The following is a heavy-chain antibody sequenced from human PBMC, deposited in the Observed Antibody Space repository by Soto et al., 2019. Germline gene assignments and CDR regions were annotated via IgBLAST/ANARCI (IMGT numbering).Heavy chain of an antibody. V-gene: IGHV5-10-1*01. D-gene: IGHD5-18*01. CDR1: GYKFSDYW. CDR2: IDPSDSYT. CDR3: ARLVDAALVNGNYFDY. Sequence: PGESLKISCKNSGYKFSDYWISWVRQMPGKGLEWMGRIDPSDSYTSYSPSFQGHITISADKSIATAYLQWSSLKASDTAMYYCARLVDAALVNGNYFDYWSQGTLVTVSS. J-gene: IGHJ4*02.